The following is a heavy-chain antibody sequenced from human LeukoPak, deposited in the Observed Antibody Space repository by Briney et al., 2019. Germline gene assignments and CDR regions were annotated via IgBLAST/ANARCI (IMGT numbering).Heavy chain of an antibody. CDR2: ISSSGSTI. V-gene: IGHV3-48*01. CDR3: AKDRWGAVASFDY. CDR1: GFTFSTYS. J-gene: IGHJ4*02. Sequence: PGGSLRLSCAASGFTFSTYSMNWVRQAPGKGLEWVSYISSSGSTIYYADSVKGRFTISRDNSKNMLYLQMNSLGTEDTAVYYCAKDRWGAVASFDYWGQGTLVTVSS. D-gene: IGHD6-19*01.